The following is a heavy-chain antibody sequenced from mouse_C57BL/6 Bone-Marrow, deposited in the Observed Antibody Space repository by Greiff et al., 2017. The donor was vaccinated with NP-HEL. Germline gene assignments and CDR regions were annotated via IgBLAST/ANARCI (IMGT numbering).Heavy chain of an antibody. J-gene: IGHJ1*03. CDR2: IWSGGST. CDR3: ARMITTRGYWYFDV. Sequence: VQLQESGPGLVQPSQRLSITCTVSGFSFTSYGVHWVRQSPGKGLEWLGVIWSGGSTDYNAAFISRLSISKDNSKSQVFFKMNSLQADDTAIYYCARMITTRGYWYFDVWGTGTTVTVSS. V-gene: IGHV2-2*01. CDR1: GFSFTSYG. D-gene: IGHD2-4*01.